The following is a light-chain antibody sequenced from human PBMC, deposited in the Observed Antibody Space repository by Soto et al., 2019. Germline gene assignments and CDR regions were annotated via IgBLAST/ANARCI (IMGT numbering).Light chain of an antibody. J-gene: IGKJ1*01. CDR3: QQYGSSSWT. V-gene: IGKV3-20*01. CDR2: GAS. Sequence: EIVLTPSPGTLSLSPGERATLSCRASQSVSSSYLAWYQHKPGQAPRLLIYGASSRATGIPDRFSGSGSGTDFTLTISRLEPEDFAVYYCQQYGSSSWTFGQGTKVDIK. CDR1: QSVSSSY.